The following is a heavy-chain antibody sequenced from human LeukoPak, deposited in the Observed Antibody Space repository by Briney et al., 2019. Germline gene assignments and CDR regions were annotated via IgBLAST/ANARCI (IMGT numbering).Heavy chain of an antibody. J-gene: IGHJ3*02. V-gene: IGHV3-74*01. D-gene: IGHD4-11*01. CDR2: INSDGSST. CDR3: ARSNYIDAFDI. Sequence: GGSLRLSCAASGFTFSSYWMHWVRQAPGKGLVWVSRINSDGSSTSSADSVKGRFTISRDNAQTTLSLQMNSLRVEDTAVYYCARSNYIDAFDIWGQGTMVTVSS. CDR1: GFTFSSYW.